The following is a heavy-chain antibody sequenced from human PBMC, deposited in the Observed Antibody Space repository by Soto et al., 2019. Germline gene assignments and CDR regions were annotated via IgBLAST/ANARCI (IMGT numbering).Heavy chain of an antibody. CDR3: ARSERGLIQLRIDV. J-gene: IGHJ6*02. V-gene: IGHV3-21*01. CDR2: ISSSSSYI. D-gene: IGHD5-18*01. Sequence: GGSLRLSCAASGFTFSSYSMNWVRQAPGQGLEWVSSISSSSSYIYYADSVKGRFTISRDNAKNSLYLQMNSLRAEDTAVYYCARSERGLIQLRIDVWGQGTTVAV. CDR1: GFTFSSYS.